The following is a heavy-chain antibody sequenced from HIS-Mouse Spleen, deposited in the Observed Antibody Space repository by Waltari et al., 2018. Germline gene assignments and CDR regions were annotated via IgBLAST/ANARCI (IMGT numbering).Heavy chain of an antibody. J-gene: IGHJ2*01. D-gene: IGHD6-13*01. Sequence: QLQLQESGPGLVKPSETLSLPCTVSGGSISSSSYYWGWIRQPPGNGLVWIGSIFYRGSSYYNPSLKSRVTISVDTSKNQFSLKLGSVTAADTAVYYCAREIPYSSSWYDWYFDLWGRGTLVTVSS. CDR2: IFYRGSS. V-gene: IGHV4-39*07. CDR1: GGSISSSSYY. CDR3: AREIPYSSSWYDWYFDL.